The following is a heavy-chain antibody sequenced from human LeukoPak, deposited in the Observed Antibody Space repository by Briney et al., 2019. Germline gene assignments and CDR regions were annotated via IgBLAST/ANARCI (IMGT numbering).Heavy chain of an antibody. CDR2: IKSDGSYT. CDR1: GFTFSSYG. D-gene: IGHD5-12*01. V-gene: IGHV3-74*01. Sequence: GGSLRLSCAASGFTFSSYGMHWVRQAPGKGLVWVARIKSDGSYTGYADSAKGRFTISRDNAKNTLYLQMNSLRAEDTAVYYCARDPHSGYDNWFDRWGQGTLVTVSS. CDR3: ARDPHSGYDNWFDR. J-gene: IGHJ5*02.